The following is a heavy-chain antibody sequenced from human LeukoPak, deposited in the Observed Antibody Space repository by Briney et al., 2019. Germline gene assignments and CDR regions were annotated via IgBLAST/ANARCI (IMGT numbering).Heavy chain of an antibody. J-gene: IGHJ4*02. CDR1: GGSISSYY. D-gene: IGHD3-10*01. Sequence: SETLSLTCTVSGGSISSYYWSWIRQPAGKGLEWIGRIYTSGTTNYNPSLKSRVTISIDTSKNQFSLKLSSVTAADTAVYYCARGLWFGDENPPYFDYWGQGTLVTVSS. CDR2: IYTSGTT. CDR3: ARGLWFGDENPPYFDY. V-gene: IGHV4-4*07.